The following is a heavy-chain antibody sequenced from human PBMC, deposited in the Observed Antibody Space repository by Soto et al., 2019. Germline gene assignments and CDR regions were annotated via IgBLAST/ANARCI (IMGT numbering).Heavy chain of an antibody. CDR3: ASSSRSLRDYYYYYGVDV. Sequence: QVQLVQSGAEVKKPGSSVKVSCKASGGTFSSYAISWVRQAPGQGLEWMGGIIPIFGTANYAQKFQGRVTITADESTSTAYMELSSLRSEDTAVYYCASSSRSLRDYYYYYGVDVWGQGTTVTVSS. D-gene: IGHD6-13*01. CDR2: IIPIFGTA. CDR1: GGTFSSYA. V-gene: IGHV1-69*01. J-gene: IGHJ6*02.